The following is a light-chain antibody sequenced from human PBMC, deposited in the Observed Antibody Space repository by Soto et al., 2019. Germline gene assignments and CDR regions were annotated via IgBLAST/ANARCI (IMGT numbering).Light chain of an antibody. Sequence: QSALTQPASVSGSPGQSITISCTGTSSDISGYNYVSWYQQHPGKAPKVMIYDVSNRPSGVSNRFSGSKSGNTASLTISGLQAEDEAEYYCSSYRSSSTPVVFGGGTKLTVL. V-gene: IGLV2-14*01. CDR3: SSYRSSSTPVV. CDR1: SSDISGYNY. CDR2: DVS. J-gene: IGLJ2*01.